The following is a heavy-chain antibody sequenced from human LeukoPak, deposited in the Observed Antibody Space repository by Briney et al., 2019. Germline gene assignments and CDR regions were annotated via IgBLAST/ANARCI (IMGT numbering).Heavy chain of an antibody. CDR2: IKQDGSEK. V-gene: IGHV3-7*01. J-gene: IGHJ6*02. Sequence: GGSLRLSCAASGFTFSSYWMSWVRQAPGKGLEWVANIKQDGSEKYYVDSVKGRFTISRDNAKNSPYLQMNSLRAEDTAVYYCARDSPISMDYDILTGYYYYYYGMDVWGQGTTVTVSS. CDR1: GFTFSSYW. CDR3: ARDSPISMDYDILTGYYYYYYGMDV. D-gene: IGHD3-9*01.